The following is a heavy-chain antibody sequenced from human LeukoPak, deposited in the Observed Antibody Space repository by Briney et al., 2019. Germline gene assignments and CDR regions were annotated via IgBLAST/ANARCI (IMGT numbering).Heavy chain of an antibody. CDR2: INSDGSTI. CDR1: GFTFSSYW. Sequence: PGGSLRLSCAASGFTFSSYWMHWVRQAPGKGLVWVLRINSDGSTITYADSVKGRFTISRDNAKNTLYLQMNSLRAEDTAVYYCARVTVSSSEVIFDYWGQGSLVTVSS. CDR3: ARVTVSSSEVIFDY. D-gene: IGHD1-20*01. J-gene: IGHJ4*02. V-gene: IGHV3-74*01.